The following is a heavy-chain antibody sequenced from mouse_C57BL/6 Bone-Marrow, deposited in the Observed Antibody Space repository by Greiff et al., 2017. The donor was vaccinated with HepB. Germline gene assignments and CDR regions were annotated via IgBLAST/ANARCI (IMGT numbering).Heavy chain of an antibody. D-gene: IGHD1-1*01. CDR1: GYTFTSYW. CDR3: ARAPYGSSPAWFAY. CDR2: IDPSDSET. Sequence: VQLQQPGAELVRPGSSVKLSCKASGYTFTSYWMHWVKQRPIQGLEWIGNIDPSDSETHYNQKFKDKATLTVDKSSSTAYMQLSSLTSEDSAVYYCARAPYGSSPAWFAYWGQGTLVTVSA. J-gene: IGHJ3*01. V-gene: IGHV1-52*01.